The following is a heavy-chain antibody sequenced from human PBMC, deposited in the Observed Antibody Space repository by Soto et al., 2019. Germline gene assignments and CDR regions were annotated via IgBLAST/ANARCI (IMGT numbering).Heavy chain of an antibody. Sequence: GGSLRLSCAASGFTFSSYAMHWVRQAPGKGLEWVAVISYDGSNKYYADSVKGRFTISRDNSKNTLYLQMNSLRAEDTVVYYFARDRWVAAIALRYYYYGMDVWGQGTTVTVSS. CDR3: ARDRWVAAIALRYYYYGMDV. J-gene: IGHJ6*02. CDR2: ISYDGSNK. CDR1: GFTFSSYA. V-gene: IGHV3-30-3*01. D-gene: IGHD5-18*01.